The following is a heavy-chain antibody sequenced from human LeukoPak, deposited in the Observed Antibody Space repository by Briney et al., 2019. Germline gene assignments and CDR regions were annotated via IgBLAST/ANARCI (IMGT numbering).Heavy chain of an antibody. CDR3: ARPYCSSTSCYGDYYYGMDV. CDR2: IIPIFGTA. CDR1: GGTFSSYA. Sequence: GASVKVSCKASGGTFSSYAISWVRQAPGQGLEWMGGIIPIFGTANYALKFQGRVTITADESTSTAYMELSSLRSEDTAVYYCARPYCSSTSCYGDYYYGMDVWGQGTTVTVSS. V-gene: IGHV1-69*13. J-gene: IGHJ6*02. D-gene: IGHD2-2*01.